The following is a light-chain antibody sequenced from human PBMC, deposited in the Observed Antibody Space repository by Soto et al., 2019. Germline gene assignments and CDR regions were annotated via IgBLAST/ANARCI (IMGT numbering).Light chain of an antibody. V-gene: IGKV3-11*01. CDR3: QQRGD. Sequence: DIVLTQSPATLSLSPGERVTLSCRASQSVSSFLSWYQQKPGQAPRLLIYDTSNRATGIPARFSGSGSGTDFTLTISSLEPEDSAIYYCQQRGDFGGGTKVEIK. CDR2: DTS. J-gene: IGKJ4*01. CDR1: QSVSSF.